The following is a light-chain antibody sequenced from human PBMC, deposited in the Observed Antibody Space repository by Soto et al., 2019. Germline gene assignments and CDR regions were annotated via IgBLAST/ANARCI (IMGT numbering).Light chain of an antibody. Sequence: VVTLSAATLSMSPGERATLSCMASQSIATYLAWYQQKPGRAPSLLIFDASNRATGIPARFSGSGSGTDFTLTISSLEPEDFATYYCQQRSRWPPPFGHVGKVDVK. V-gene: IGKV3-11*01. CDR2: DAS. CDR3: QQRSRWPPP. CDR1: QSIATY. J-gene: IGKJ1*01.